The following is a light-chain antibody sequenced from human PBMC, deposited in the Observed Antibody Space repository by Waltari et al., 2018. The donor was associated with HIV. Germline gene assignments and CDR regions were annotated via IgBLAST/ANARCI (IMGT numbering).Light chain of an antibody. Sequence: QMTQSPSALSASVGDTVTITCRASQKIHRYLNWYQKKVGEPPKLLVYGGSSLQRGVPARFRGSGSGSEYILTISNLQSDDFATYFCQQSYGAPFTFGPGSTL. CDR3: QQSYGAPFT. CDR1: QKIHRY. CDR2: GGS. V-gene: IGKV1-39*01. J-gene: IGKJ3*01.